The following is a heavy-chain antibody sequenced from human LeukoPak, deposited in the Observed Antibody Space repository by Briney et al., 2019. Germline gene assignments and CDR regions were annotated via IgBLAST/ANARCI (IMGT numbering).Heavy chain of an antibody. Sequence: GGSLRLSCAASGFTFSSYSMNGVRQAPGKGLEWVSSISSSSSYIYYADSVKGRFTISRDNAKNSLYLQMNSLRAEDTAVYYCARADCSAGSCYGLDYSGQGTLVTVSS. J-gene: IGHJ4*02. D-gene: IGHD2-15*01. CDR2: ISSSSSYI. V-gene: IGHV3-21*01. CDR1: GFTFSSYS. CDR3: ARADCSAGSCYGLDY.